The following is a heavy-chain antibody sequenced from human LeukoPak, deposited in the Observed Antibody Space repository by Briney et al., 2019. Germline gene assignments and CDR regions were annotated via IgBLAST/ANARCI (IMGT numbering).Heavy chain of an antibody. J-gene: IGHJ4*02. V-gene: IGHV1-46*01. CDR3: ARSLKFDFWSGYQPPFYFDY. Sequence: GASVKVSCKASGYTFTSYYMHWVRQAPGQGPEWMGIINPSGGSTSYAQKFQGRVTMTRDMSTSTVYMELSSLRSEDTAVYYCARSLKFDFWSGYQPPFYFDYWGQGTLVTVSS. CDR1: GYTFTSYY. CDR2: INPSGGST. D-gene: IGHD3-3*01.